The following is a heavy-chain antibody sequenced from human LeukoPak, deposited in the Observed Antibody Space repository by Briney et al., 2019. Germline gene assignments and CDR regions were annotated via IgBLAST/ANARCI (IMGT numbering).Heavy chain of an antibody. J-gene: IGHJ4*02. CDR3: ARERITFGGVIVPQYFDY. D-gene: IGHD3-16*02. V-gene: IGHV3-11*04. CDR2: ISSSGSTI. Sequence: GGSLRLSCAASGFTFSDYYMSWIRQAPGKGLEWVSYISSSGSTIYYADSVKGRFTISRDNAKNSLYLQMNSLRAEDTAVYYCARERITFGGVIVPQYFDYWGQGTLVTVSS. CDR1: GFTFSDYY.